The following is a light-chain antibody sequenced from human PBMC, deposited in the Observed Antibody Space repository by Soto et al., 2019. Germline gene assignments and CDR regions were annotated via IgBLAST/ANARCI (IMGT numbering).Light chain of an antibody. V-gene: IGKV4-1*01. J-gene: IGKJ3*01. CDR2: RAS. CDR3: QQYYSTPFT. Sequence: SLMTQSPDSLAVSLGERATINCKSSQSVLYSSNNNNYLAWYQQKPRQPPKLLIYRASTRQSGVPDRFSGSGSGTDFTLTISSLQAEDVAVYYCQQYYSTPFTFGPGTKVDIK. CDR1: QSVLYSSNNNNY.